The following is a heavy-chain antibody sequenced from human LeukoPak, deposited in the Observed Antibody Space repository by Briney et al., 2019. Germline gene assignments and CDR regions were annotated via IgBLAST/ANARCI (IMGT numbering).Heavy chain of an antibody. CDR3: ARGFAGYGPSHFDS. CDR2: IYHGGTA. V-gene: IGHV4-4*02. Sequence: SGTLSLTCAVSGGSISSDNWWSWVRQPPGKGLEWIGEIYHGGTASYNPSLKSRATISVDKSKNQFSLKLSSVTAADTAVYFCARGFAGYGPSHFDSWGPGTLLTVSS. J-gene: IGHJ4*02. D-gene: IGHD5-18*01. CDR1: GGSISSDNW.